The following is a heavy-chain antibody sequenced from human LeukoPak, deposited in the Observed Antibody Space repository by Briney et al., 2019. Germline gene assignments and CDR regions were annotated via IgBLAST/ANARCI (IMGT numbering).Heavy chain of an antibody. J-gene: IGHJ6*02. Sequence: GGSLRLSCTASGFTFRTYAMNWVRQAPGKGLEWLSGISGSGNGTYYADSVKGRFIISRDNSKNMVYLQMNSLTVEDTATYYCAREGDIVVVPAEILPIAAPFYGMDVWGQGTTVTVSS. V-gene: IGHV3-23*01. D-gene: IGHD2-2*01. CDR3: AREGDIVVVPAEILPIAAPFYGMDV. CDR1: GFTFRTYA. CDR2: ISGSGNGT.